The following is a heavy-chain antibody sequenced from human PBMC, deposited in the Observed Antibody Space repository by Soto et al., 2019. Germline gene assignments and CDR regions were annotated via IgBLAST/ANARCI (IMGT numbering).Heavy chain of an antibody. CDR3: ARRGALTSYYYGYYFDY. D-gene: IGHD3-9*01. J-gene: IGHJ4*02. V-gene: IGHV1-3*01. CDR2: INAGNGNT. Sequence: GASVKVSWKASGYTFTSYAMHWVRQAPGQRLEWMGWINAGNGNTKYSQKFQGRVTITRDTSASTAYMELSSLTSEDTAVYYCARRGALTSYYYGYYFDYWGQGTLVTVSS. CDR1: GYTFTSYA.